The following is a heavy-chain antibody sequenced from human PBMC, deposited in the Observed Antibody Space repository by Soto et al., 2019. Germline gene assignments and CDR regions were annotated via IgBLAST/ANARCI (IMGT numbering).Heavy chain of an antibody. V-gene: IGHV1-3*01. J-gene: IGHJ5*02. D-gene: IGHD2-15*01. CDR3: AREVVVVALSPWLDP. CDR1: GYTFTSYA. CDR2: INAGNGNT. Sequence: ASVKVSCKASGYTFTSYAMHWVRQAPGQRLEWMGWINAGNGNTKYSQKFQGRVTITRDTSASTAYMELSSLRSEDTAVYYCAREVVVVALSPWLDPWGQGTLVTVS.